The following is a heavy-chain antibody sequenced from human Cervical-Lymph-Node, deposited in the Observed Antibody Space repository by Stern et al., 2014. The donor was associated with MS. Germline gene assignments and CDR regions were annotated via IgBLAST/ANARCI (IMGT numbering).Heavy chain of an antibody. J-gene: IGHJ2*01. CDR2: VYYRGTP. D-gene: IGHD4-11*01. CDR1: GGSITNRDY. CDR3: ARGVTAVTNYVPNWCFDL. Sequence: QLQLQESGPGLVKPSETLSLTCTVSGGSITNRDYWGWIRQSPGKGLEWIGSVYYRGTPYYRRPQKSRSTISIATPRNHFFLRLNSVTATDTAVYFCARGVTAVTNYVPNWCFDLWGRGTLVTVSS. V-gene: IGHV4-39*02.